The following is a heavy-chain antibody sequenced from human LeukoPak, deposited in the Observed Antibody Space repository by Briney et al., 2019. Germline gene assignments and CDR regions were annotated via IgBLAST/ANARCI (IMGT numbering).Heavy chain of an antibody. CDR2: INQDGTEK. CDR1: GFNFGDSR. Sequence: GGSLRLSCAASGFNFGDSRMTWVRQVPGKGLEWVANINQDGTEKHFLDSVEGRFTISRDNAKKLLFLQMSSLRSEDTAVYFCVRGDWYFESWGQGTLVTVSA. CDR3: VRGDWYFES. J-gene: IGHJ4*02. D-gene: IGHD2-21*01. V-gene: IGHV3-7*04.